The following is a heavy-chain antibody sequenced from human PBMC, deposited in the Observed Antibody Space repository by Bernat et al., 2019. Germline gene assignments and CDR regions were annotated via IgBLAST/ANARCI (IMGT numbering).Heavy chain of an antibody. J-gene: IGHJ4*02. D-gene: IGHD7-27*01. V-gene: IGHV4-31*03. Sequence: QVQLQESGPGLVKPSQTLSLTCTVSGGSISSGGYYWSWIRQHPGKGLEWIGYIYYSGSTYYNPSLNSRVTKSVDTSKNQFSRKLSSVTAADKDVYYCAGAGRRRANWDPPQEWGQGTLVTVSS. CDR3: AGAGRRRANWDPPQE. CDR1: GGSISSGGYY. CDR2: IYYSGST.